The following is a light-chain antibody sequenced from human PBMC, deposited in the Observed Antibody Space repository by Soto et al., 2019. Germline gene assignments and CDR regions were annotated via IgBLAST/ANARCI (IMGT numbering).Light chain of an antibody. Sequence: EVVLTQSPVTLSVSPGEGATLSRRASQSVNANLAWYQQKPGQAPRVIIYGVSTRATSVPGRFSGRGSGTEFTLTISTLQSEDFGVYYCQQYNNWPITFGQGTRLEIK. V-gene: IGKV3-15*01. CDR3: QQYNNWPIT. J-gene: IGKJ5*01. CDR2: GVS. CDR1: QSVNAN.